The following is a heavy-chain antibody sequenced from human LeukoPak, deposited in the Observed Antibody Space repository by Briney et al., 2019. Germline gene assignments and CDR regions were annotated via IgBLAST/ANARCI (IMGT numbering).Heavy chain of an antibody. CDR1: GGSISSGSYY. J-gene: IGHJ4*02. V-gene: IGHV4-61*02. D-gene: IGHD4-23*01. Sequence: SETLSLTCTVSGGSISSGSYYWSWIRQPAGKGLEWIGRIYTSGSTNYNPSLKSRVTMSVDTSKNQFSLKLSSVTAADTAVYYCARMTTVVTPYFDYWGQGTLVTVSS. CDR2: IYTSGST. CDR3: ARMTTVVTPYFDY.